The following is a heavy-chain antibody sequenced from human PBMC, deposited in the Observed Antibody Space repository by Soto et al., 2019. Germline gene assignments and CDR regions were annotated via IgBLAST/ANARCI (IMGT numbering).Heavy chain of an antibody. CDR2: ISGSGGTT. D-gene: IGHD3-10*01. Sequence: GGSLRLSCAASGFTFSSYAMNWVRQAPGKGLEWVSGISGSGGTTYYADSVKGRFTISRDNSKNTLYLQMNSLRAEDTAVYYCAKDRSGYYYYYGMDVWGQGTTVTVSS. V-gene: IGHV3-23*01. CDR1: GFTFSSYA. CDR3: AKDRSGYYYYYGMDV. J-gene: IGHJ6*02.